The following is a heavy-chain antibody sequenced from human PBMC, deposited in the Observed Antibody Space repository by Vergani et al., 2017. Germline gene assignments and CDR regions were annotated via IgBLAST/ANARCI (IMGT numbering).Heavy chain of an antibody. Sequence: QVQLQESGPGLVKPSQTLSLTCSVSGDSISSGVYYWNWIRQHPGKGLEWIGYIYSTASTHRNPSLRRRINMSVETSKNQFSLKLNSVTAADTAMYYYARMGGYDECDACRIGYFDSWGPGILVTVSS. CDR3: ARMGGYDECDACRIGYFDS. V-gene: IGHV4-31*03. J-gene: IGHJ4*02. CDR2: IYSTAST. D-gene: IGHD3-22*01. CDR1: GDSISSGVYY.